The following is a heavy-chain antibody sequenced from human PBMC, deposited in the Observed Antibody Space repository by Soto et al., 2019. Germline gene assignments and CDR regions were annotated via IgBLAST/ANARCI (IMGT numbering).Heavy chain of an antibody. CDR2: IWYDGSNK. D-gene: IGHD6-13*01. CDR1: GFTFSSYG. CDR3: ARDGSSSPNDF. J-gene: IGHJ4*02. Sequence: QVQLVESGGGVVQPGRSLRLSCAASGFTFSSYGMHWVRQAPGKGLEWVAVIWYDGSNKYYADSVKGRFTISRDNSKNTLYVQMNSLRAEDTAVYYCARDGSSSPNDFWGQGTLVTVSS. V-gene: IGHV3-33*01.